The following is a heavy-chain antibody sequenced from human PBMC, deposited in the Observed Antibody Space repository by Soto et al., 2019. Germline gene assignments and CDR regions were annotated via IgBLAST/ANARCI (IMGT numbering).Heavy chain of an antibody. CDR3: ARVIRSGHDYYYYYGMDV. Sequence: QVQLVQSGAEVKKPGASVKVSCKASGYTFTSYGISWVRQAPGQGLEWMGWISAYNGNTNYAQKLQGRVTMTTDTXTXTXXMELRSLRSDDTAVYYCARVIRSGHDYYYYYGMDVWGQGTTVTVSS. CDR2: ISAYNGNT. D-gene: IGHD5-12*01. J-gene: IGHJ6*02. CDR1: GYTFTSYG. V-gene: IGHV1-18*01.